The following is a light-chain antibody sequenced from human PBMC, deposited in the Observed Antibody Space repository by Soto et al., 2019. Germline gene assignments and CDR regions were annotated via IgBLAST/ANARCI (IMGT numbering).Light chain of an antibody. CDR2: GAS. J-gene: IGKJ5*01. CDR3: QQYGSSTIT. Sequence: EILRTQSPATLSVSPGETATLSCRASQSVSSSYLAWYQKKPGQAPRLLIYGASSRATGIPDRFSGSGSGTDFNLTISRLETEDFAVYLCQQYGSSTITFGQGTRVDIK. CDR1: QSVSSSY. V-gene: IGKV3-20*01.